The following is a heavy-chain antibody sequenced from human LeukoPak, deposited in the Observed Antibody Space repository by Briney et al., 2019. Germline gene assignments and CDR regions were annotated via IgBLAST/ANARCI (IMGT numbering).Heavy chain of an antibody. V-gene: IGHV1-2*02. CDR3: ARVELVVGATAHFDY. D-gene: IGHD1-26*01. CDR1: GYTFTGYY. Sequence: EASVKVSCKASGYTFTGYYMHWVRQAPGQGLEWMGWINPNSGGTNYAQKLQGRVTMTTDTSTSTAYMELRSLRSDDTAVYYCARVELVVGATAHFDYWGQGALVTVSS. CDR2: INPNSGGT. J-gene: IGHJ4*02.